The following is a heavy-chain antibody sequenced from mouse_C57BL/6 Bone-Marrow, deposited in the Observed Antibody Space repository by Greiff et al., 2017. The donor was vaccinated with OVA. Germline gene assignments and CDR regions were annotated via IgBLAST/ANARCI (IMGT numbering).Heavy chain of an antibody. Sequence: EVKLVESGGGLVQPGGSMKLSCVASGFTFSNYWMNWVRQSPEKGLEWVAQIRLKSDNYATHYAESVKGRFTISRDDSKSSVYLQMNNLRAEDTGIYYCTVDYGKDWYFDVWGTGTTVTVSS. CDR1: GFTFSNYW. CDR2: IRLKSDNYAT. CDR3: TVDYGKDWYFDV. J-gene: IGHJ1*03. V-gene: IGHV6-3*01. D-gene: IGHD1-1*01.